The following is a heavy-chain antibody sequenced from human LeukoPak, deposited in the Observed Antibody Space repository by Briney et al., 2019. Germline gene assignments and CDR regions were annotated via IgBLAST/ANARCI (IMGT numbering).Heavy chain of an antibody. CDR2: IRYDGRNR. Sequence: GRSLTLSCAASGYTFSRHGIHWVRQAPGKGLEWVAVIRYDGRNRDYADSVKGRFTISKDNSNNMVFLQMDRLRAEDTAVYYCARLWGGNGYSGGSLNLWGQGTLVTVSS. V-gene: IGHV3-33*01. CDR3: ARLWGGNGYSGGSLNL. CDR1: GYTFSRHG. J-gene: IGHJ5*02. D-gene: IGHD3-16*01.